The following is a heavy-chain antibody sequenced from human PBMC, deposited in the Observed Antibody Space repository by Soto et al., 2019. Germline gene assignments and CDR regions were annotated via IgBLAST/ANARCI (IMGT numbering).Heavy chain of an antibody. D-gene: IGHD2-2*02. J-gene: IGHJ4*02. CDR2: IYWDDDK. CDR1: GFSISTSGVG. CDR3: AHSVSCSSTSCDTLFDY. V-gene: IGHV2-5*02. Sequence: QITLKESGPTLVKPTQTLKLTCTFSGFSISTSGVGVGWIRQPPGKGLEWLALIYWDDDKRYSPSLKSRLTITKDTSKNHVVLTMTNMDPVDTATYHCAHSVSCSSTSCDTLFDYWGQGTLVTVSS.